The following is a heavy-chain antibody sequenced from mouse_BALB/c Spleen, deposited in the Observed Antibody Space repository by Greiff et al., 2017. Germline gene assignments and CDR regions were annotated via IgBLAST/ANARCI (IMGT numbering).Heavy chain of an antibody. CDR2: INSNGGST. CDR1: GFTFSSYY. D-gene: IGHD2-10*01. V-gene: IGHV5-6-2*01. Sequence: EVKLMESGGGLVKLGGSLKLSCAASGFTFSSYYMSWVRQTPEKRLELVAAINSNGGSTYYPDTVKGRFTISRDNAKNTLYLQMSSLKSEDTALYYCARHQAYYGNYGFAYWGQGTLVTVSA. J-gene: IGHJ3*01. CDR3: ARHQAYYGNYGFAY.